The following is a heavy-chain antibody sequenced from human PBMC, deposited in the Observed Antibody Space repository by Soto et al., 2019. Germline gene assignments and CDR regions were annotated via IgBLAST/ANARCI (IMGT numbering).Heavy chain of an antibody. CDR3: AREPLTLGGVIVPNYYYGMDV. Sequence: QVQLVQSGAEVKNPGASVKVSCKSSGYTFTSYGISWVRQTPGQGLEWMGWISAYNGNSNYAQKLQGRVTMTTDTSTSTAYMELRSLRSDDTDVYYCAREPLTLGGVIVPNYYYGMDVWGQGTTVTVSS. V-gene: IGHV1-18*01. CDR1: GYTFTSYG. J-gene: IGHJ6*02. CDR2: ISAYNGNS. D-gene: IGHD3-16*02.